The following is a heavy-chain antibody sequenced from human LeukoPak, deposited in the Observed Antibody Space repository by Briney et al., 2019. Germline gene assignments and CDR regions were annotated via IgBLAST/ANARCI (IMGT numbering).Heavy chain of an antibody. CDR2: IYYSGST. CDR1: GGSFSGYY. CDR3: ARVGASVQLWGFIDY. D-gene: IGHD5-18*01. J-gene: IGHJ4*02. V-gene: IGHV4-30-4*08. Sequence: SETLSLTCAVYGGSFSGYYWSWIRQPPGKGLEWIGYIYYSGSTYYNPSLKSRVTISVDTSKNQFSLKLSSVTAADTAVYYCARVGASVQLWGFIDYWGQGTLVTVSS.